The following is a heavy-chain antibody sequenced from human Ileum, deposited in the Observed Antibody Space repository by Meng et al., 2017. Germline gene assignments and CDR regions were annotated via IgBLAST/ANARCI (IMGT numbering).Heavy chain of an antibody. V-gene: IGHV1-2*02. Sequence: QVHRVSARGVVKHPRALSKVYVTASGCSFTAFYIRWVRKDPGQGLQWGGGIDTYTGGAKPEQKFQDRVSLTRDTSITTAYMELSRLTSDDTALYYCLTDSGKHPKGKDYWGQGTLVTVSS. CDR2: IDTYTGGA. D-gene: IGHD1-26*01. J-gene: IGHJ4*02. CDR3: LTDSGKHPKGKDY. CDR1: GCSFTAFY.